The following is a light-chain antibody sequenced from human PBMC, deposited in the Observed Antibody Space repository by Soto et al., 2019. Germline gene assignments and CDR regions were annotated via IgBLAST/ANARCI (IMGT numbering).Light chain of an antibody. CDR3: QQRSNWPPWT. CDR2: DAS. V-gene: IGKV3-11*01. Sequence: PGERATLSCRASQSVSGYLAWYQHKPGQAPRLLIYDASNRATGIPARFSGSGSGTDFTLTISSLEPDDFSVYYCQQRSNWPPWTFGQGTKVDIK. CDR1: QSVSGY. J-gene: IGKJ1*01.